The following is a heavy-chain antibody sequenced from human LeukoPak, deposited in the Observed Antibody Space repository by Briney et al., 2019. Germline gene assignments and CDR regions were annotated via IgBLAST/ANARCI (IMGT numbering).Heavy chain of an antibody. CDR2: IKPSGGST. CDR3: ARDYGSGSYYNVGYNWFDP. V-gene: IGHV1-46*01. Sequence: GASVKVSCKASGYTFTRYYMHWVRQAPGQGLEWMGIIKPSGGSTSYAQKFQGRVTMTRDTSTSTVYMELSSMRSEDTAVYYCARDYGSGSYYNVGYNWFDPWGQGTLVTVSS. J-gene: IGHJ5*02. D-gene: IGHD3-10*01. CDR1: GYTFTRYY.